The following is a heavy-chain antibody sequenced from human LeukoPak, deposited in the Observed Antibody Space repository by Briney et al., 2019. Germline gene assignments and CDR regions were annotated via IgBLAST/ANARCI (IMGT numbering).Heavy chain of an antibody. CDR2: MNPNSGNT. V-gene: IGHV1-8*01. CDR3: ARGGTTHPYYYYYGMDV. CDR1: GYTFTSYD. Sequence: GASVKVSCKASGYTFTSYDINWVRQATGQGLEWMGWMNPNSGNTGYAQKFQGRVTMTRNTSISTAYMELSSLRSEDTAVYYCARGGTTHPYYYYYGMDVWGQGTTVTVSS. J-gene: IGHJ6*02. D-gene: IGHD1-1*01.